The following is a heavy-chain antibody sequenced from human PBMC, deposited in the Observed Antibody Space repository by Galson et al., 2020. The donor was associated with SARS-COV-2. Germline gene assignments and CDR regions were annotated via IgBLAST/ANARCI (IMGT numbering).Heavy chain of an antibody. V-gene: IGHV4-39*01. Sequence: SQTLSLTCTVSGGSIRSSSYYWGWIRQPPGKGLEWIGSIYYSGSTYYNSSLKSRVTISVDTSKNQFSLQLSSVTAADTAVYFCARHVYLSGYIRYFDYWGQGTLVTVSS. D-gene: IGHD5-12*01. CDR3: ARHVYLSGYIRYFDY. J-gene: IGHJ4*02. CDR1: GGSIRSSSYY. CDR2: IYYSGST.